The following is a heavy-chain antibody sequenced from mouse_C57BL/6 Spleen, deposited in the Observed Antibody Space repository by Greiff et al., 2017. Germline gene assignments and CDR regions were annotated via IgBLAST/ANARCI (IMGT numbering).Heavy chain of an antibody. CDR3: ARGGSYDGFAY. Sequence: DVKLQESGPGLVKPSQSLSLTCSVTGYSITSGYYWNWIRQFPGNKLEWMGYISYDGSNNYNPSLKNRISITRDTSKNQFFLKLNSVTTEDTATYYCARGGSYDGFAYWGQGTLVTVSA. CDR2: ISYDGSN. V-gene: IGHV3-6*01. CDR1: GYSITSGYY. D-gene: IGHD1-1*02. J-gene: IGHJ3*01.